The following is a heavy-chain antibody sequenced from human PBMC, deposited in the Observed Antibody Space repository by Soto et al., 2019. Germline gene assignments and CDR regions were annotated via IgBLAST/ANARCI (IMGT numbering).Heavy chain of an antibody. Sequence: LSLTCTGSGGSISRSSYYWGWIRQPPGKGLEWIGSIYYSGSTYYNPSLKSRVTISVDTSKNQFSLKLSSVTAADTAVYYCARSSFTMVRGNYGMDVWGQGTTVT. CDR2: IYYSGST. D-gene: IGHD3-10*01. CDR1: GGSISRSSYY. CDR3: ARSSFTMVRGNYGMDV. J-gene: IGHJ6*02. V-gene: IGHV4-39*01.